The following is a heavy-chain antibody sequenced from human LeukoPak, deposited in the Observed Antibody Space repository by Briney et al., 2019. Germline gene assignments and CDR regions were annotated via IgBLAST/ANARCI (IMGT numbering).Heavy chain of an antibody. Sequence: GGSLRLSCAASGFTFSSYGMHWVRQAPGKGLEWVAFIRYDGSNKYYADSVKGRFTISRDNSKNTLYLQMNSLRAEDTAVYYCAKGETNSGWDYYFDYWGQGTLVTVSS. D-gene: IGHD6-19*01. CDR3: AKGETNSGWDYYFDY. J-gene: IGHJ4*02. CDR2: IRYDGSNK. V-gene: IGHV3-30*02. CDR1: GFTFSSYG.